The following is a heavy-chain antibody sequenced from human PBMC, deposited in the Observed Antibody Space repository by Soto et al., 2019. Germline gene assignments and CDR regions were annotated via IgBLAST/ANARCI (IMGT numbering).Heavy chain of an antibody. CDR3: AIGSEAYYYYYGMDV. CDR2: ISYDGTET. J-gene: IGHJ6*02. CDR1: GFTFSGYW. V-gene: IGHV3-74*03. Sequence: GGSLRLSCAASGFTFSGYWMHWVRQAPGKGLVWVSHISYDGTETTYADSVKGRFTIPRDNPKSTLYLQMNSVRAEDTGVYYCAIGSEAYYYYYGMDVWGQGTTVTVSS.